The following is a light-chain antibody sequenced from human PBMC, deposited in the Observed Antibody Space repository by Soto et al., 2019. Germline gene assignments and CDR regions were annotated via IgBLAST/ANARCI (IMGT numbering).Light chain of an antibody. CDR3: QHYGSWYS. V-gene: IGKV3-20*01. CDR1: QPIGGDY. Sequence: VLTQSPDIVSMSRGERATISCRASQPIGGDYLAWYQQRPGQAPRLLMFGVSTRAAAISDRFSGAGSGTDFNLTINSLETEDVAVYYGQHYGSWYSFGQGTPVEI. CDR2: GVS. J-gene: IGKJ2*01.